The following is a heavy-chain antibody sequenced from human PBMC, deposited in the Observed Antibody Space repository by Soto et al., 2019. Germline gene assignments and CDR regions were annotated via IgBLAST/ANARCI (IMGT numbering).Heavy chain of an antibody. CDR2: FIGSDGGT. Sequence: EVQLLESGGNLVQPGESQRLSCAASGFSLSNNVMSWVRQAPGKGLEWVSTFIGSDGGTNYADSVKGRFTISGDNSKNTLYLQMNSLRDEDTAVYYCANKLAPGYTPFVSWGQGTLVTVSS. D-gene: IGHD3-9*01. J-gene: IGHJ4*02. V-gene: IGHV3-23*01. CDR3: ANKLAPGYTPFVS. CDR1: GFSLSNNV.